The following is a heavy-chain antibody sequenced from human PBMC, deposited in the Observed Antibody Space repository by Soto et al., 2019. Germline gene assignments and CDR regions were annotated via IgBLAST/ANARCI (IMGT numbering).Heavy chain of an antibody. V-gene: IGHV3-30-3*01. CDR3: ARESFVVVPAASGWFDP. CDR2: ISYDGSNK. J-gene: IGHJ5*02. CDR1: GFTFSSYA. Sequence: GGSLRLSCAASGFTFSSYAMHWVRQAPGKGLEWVAVISYDGSNKYYADSVKGQFTISRDNSKNTLYLLMTSLRAEDTAVYYCARESFVVVPAASGWFDPWGQGTLVTVSS. D-gene: IGHD2-2*01.